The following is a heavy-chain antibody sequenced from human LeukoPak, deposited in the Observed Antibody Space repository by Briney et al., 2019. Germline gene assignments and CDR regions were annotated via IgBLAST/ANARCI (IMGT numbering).Heavy chain of an antibody. CDR3: ARSRDGYNSYYFDY. D-gene: IGHD5-24*01. J-gene: IGHJ4*02. CDR1: GFTFSDYY. CDR2: ISSSGSTI. Sequence: KPGGSLRLSCAASGFTFSDYYMSWIRQAPGKGLEWVSYISSSGSTIYYADSVKGRFTISRDNSKNTLYLQMNSLRAEDTAVYYCARSRDGYNSYYFDYWGQGTLVTVSS. V-gene: IGHV3-11*01.